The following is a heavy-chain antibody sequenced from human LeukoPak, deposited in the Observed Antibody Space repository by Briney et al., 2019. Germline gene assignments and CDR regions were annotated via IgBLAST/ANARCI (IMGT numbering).Heavy chain of an antibody. CDR2: IHTTGNT. Sequence: PSETLSLTRIVCGGSISSCYWSWIRQPAGKAQEWIGRIHTTGNTNYNPPLKNRLTMSIDTSKQQFSLKLSSVTAADTAVYYCARGKYYYDSNSSYRYFDPWGQGTLVTVSS. CDR3: ARGKYYYDSNSSYRYFDP. CDR1: GGSISSCY. D-gene: IGHD3-22*01. J-gene: IGHJ5*02. V-gene: IGHV4-4*07.